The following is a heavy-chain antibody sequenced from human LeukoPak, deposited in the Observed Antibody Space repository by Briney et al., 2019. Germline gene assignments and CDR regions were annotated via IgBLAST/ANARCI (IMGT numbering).Heavy chain of an antibody. J-gene: IGHJ4*02. CDR3: ARGYCGGDCYSGSKYYFDY. CDR1: GGSFSGYY. Sequence: PSETLSLTCAVYGGSFSGYYWSWIRQPPGKGLEWIGEINHSGSTNYNPSLKSRVTMSVDTSKSQFSLNLTSVTAADTAVYYCARGYCGGDCYSGSKYYFDYWGQGTLVTVSS. D-gene: IGHD2-21*02. V-gene: IGHV4-34*01. CDR2: INHSGST.